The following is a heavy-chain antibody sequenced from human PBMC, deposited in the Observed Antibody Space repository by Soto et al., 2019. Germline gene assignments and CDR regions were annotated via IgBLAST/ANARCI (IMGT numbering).Heavy chain of an antibody. Sequence: QVQLVESGGGVVQPGKSLSVSCAASGFTFSTYGIHWVRQAPGKGLEWVALISYDGGSKYYGDSVKGRFIISRDNSHNTVSLQMNSLRADDTAVYFCAKEQLAMTVVVADYFDSWGQGTLVTVSS. J-gene: IGHJ4*02. CDR1: GFTFSTYG. V-gene: IGHV3-30*18. CDR3: AKEQLAMTVVVADYFDS. D-gene: IGHD2-21*01. CDR2: ISYDGGSK.